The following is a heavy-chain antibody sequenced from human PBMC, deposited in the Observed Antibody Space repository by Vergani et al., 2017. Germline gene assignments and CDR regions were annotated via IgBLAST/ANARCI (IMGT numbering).Heavy chain of an antibody. CDR2: IIPILGIA. CDR1: GYTFTSYY. D-gene: IGHD1-26*01. Sequence: QVQLVQSGAEVKKPGASVKVSCKASGYTFTSYYMHWVRQAPGQGLEWMGRIIPILGIANYAQKFQGRVTITADKSTSTAYMELNSLRSEDTAVYYCARSNSGSYYGGDYYYYGMDVWGQXP. J-gene: IGHJ6*02. V-gene: IGHV1-69*09. CDR3: ARSNSGSYYGGDYYYYGMDV.